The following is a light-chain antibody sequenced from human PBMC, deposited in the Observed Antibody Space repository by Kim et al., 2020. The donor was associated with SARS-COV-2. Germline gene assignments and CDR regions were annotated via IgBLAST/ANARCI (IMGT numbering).Light chain of an antibody. CDR2: GAS. Sequence: SPGERAPLSCRASQSVSSSYLAWYQQKPGQAPRLLIYGASSRATGIPDRFSGSGSGTDFTLTISRLEPEDFAVYYCQQYSSSPRTFGQGTKVDIK. CDR1: QSVSSSY. V-gene: IGKV3-20*01. J-gene: IGKJ1*01. CDR3: QQYSSSPRT.